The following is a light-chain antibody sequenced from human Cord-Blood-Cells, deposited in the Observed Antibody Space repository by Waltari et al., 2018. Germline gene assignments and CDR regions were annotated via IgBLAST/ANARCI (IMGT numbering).Light chain of an antibody. CDR3: SSYAGSNNLV. CDR2: EVS. J-gene: IGLJ2*01. V-gene: IGLV2-8*01. CDR1: SSDVGGYNY. Sequence: QSALTQPPSASGSPGPSVTISCTGTSSDVGGYNYVSWYQQHTGKAPKLMIYEVSKRPSGVPDRFSGSKSGNTASLTVSGLQAEDEADYYCSSYAGSNNLVFGGGTKLTVL.